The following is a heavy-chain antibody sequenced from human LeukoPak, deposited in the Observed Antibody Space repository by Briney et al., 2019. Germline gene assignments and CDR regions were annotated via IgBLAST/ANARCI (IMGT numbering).Heavy chain of an antibody. CDR1: GFTFSSYA. CDR2: ISYDGSNK. J-gene: IGHJ6*02. V-gene: IGHV3-30-3*01. CDR3: ARDSSDYLGMDV. Sequence: GSLRLSCEAFGFTFSSYAMHWVRQAPGKGLEGVAVISYDGSNKYYAESVKGRFTISRDNSKNTLYLQMNSLRAEDTAVYYCARDSSDYLGMDVWGQGTTVTVSS. D-gene: IGHD6-19*01.